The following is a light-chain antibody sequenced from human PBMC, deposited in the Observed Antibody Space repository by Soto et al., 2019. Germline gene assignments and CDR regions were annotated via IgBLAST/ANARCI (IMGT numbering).Light chain of an antibody. J-gene: IGKJ4*01. V-gene: IGKV1-6*01. CDR2: AAS. Sequence: AIQMTQSPSSLSASVGDRVTITCRASQGIRNDLGWYQQKPGKAPNLMIYAASSLQSGVPSRFSGSGSGTDFTLTISSLQPEDFATYYCLQDYNYPLTFGGGTKVEIK. CDR3: LQDYNYPLT. CDR1: QGIRND.